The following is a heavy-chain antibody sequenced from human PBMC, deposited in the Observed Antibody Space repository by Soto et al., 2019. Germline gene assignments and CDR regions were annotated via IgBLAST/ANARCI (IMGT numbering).Heavy chain of an antibody. J-gene: IGHJ6*02. CDR1: GFILSSYA. Sequence: GGSLRLSCAASGFILSSYAMHWVRQAPGKGLEWVAVISFDGSYKYYADSVKGRFTISRDNSKNTLCLQMNSLRAEDTAVYYCPRGYDFWSGYYYPHGMDVWGQGTTVTVS. V-gene: IGHV3-30-3*01. D-gene: IGHD3-3*01. CDR3: PRGYDFWSGYYYPHGMDV. CDR2: ISFDGSYK.